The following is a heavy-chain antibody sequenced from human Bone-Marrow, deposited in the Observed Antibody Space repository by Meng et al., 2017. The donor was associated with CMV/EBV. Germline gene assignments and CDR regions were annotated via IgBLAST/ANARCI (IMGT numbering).Heavy chain of an antibody. CDR3: ARAGIVVVPHGIDV. J-gene: IGHJ6*02. V-gene: IGHV4-34*01. CDR2: INHSGST. CDR1: GGSFSGYY. D-gene: IGHD2-2*01. Sequence: SETLSLTCAVYGGSFSGYYWSWIRQPPGKGLEWVGEINHSGSTNYNPSLKSRVTISVDTSKNQFSLKLSSVTAADTAVYYCARAGIVVVPHGIDVWGQGTTVTVSS.